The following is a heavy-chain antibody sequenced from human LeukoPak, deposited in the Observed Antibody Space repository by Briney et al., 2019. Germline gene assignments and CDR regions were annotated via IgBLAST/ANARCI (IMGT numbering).Heavy chain of an antibody. CDR2: INHSGST. CDR1: GVSFSGYY. Sequence: PSETLSLTCAVYGVSFSGYYWSWIRQPPGKGLEWIGEINHSGSTNYNPSLKSRVTISVDTSKNQFSLKLSSVTAADTAVYYCASSPLPRGYSYGPLRPRAYYYGMDVWGQGTTVTVSS. D-gene: IGHD5-18*01. J-gene: IGHJ6*02. CDR3: ASSPLPRGYSYGPLRPRAYYYGMDV. V-gene: IGHV4-34*01.